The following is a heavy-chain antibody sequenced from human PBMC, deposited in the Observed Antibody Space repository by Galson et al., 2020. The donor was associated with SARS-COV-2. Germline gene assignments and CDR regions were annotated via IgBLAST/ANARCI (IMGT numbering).Heavy chain of an antibody. Sequence: HGESLKISCKGSGNYLTNYWIGWVRQMPGKGLEMMGIIYVGDSHTIYSPSFQGQVTISADKSINTAYLQWSSLRASDTAMYYCARRFSSGSPSSYLFDPWGQGTLVTVSS. CDR3: ARRFSSGSPSSYLFDP. J-gene: IGHJ5*02. CDR2: IYVGDSHT. D-gene: IGHD3-10*01. V-gene: IGHV5-51*01. CDR1: GNYLTNYW.